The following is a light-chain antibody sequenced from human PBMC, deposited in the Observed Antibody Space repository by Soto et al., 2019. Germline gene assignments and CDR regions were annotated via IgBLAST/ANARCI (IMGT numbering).Light chain of an antibody. V-gene: IGKV1-27*01. CDR1: QGISNY. Sequence: DIQLTQSPSSLSASVGDRVTITCRASQGISNYLAWYQQKPGKAPTLLIYGASALQSGVPSRFSGSGSGTAFTLTISGLQPEDVATYYCQKYAGAPRTFGQGTNVEIK. CDR2: GAS. J-gene: IGKJ1*01. CDR3: QKYAGAPRT.